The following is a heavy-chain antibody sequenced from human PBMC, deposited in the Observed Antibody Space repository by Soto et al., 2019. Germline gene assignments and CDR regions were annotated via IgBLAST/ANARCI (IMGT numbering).Heavy chain of an antibody. V-gene: IGHV4-59*08. Sequence: QVQVQQSGPRLVKPSETLSLTCTVSSGPTRSHNWGWIRQSPGRGLEWIGYVYYTGGTSYNPSLNSRVTIPADPATHHSSLALSSVTAADTAIYYCVRQGIDYLHGLVDVWGQGTAVSVSS. J-gene: IGHJ6*02. D-gene: IGHD1-26*01. CDR1: SGPTRSHN. CDR3: VRQGIDYLHGLVDV. CDR2: VYYTGGT.